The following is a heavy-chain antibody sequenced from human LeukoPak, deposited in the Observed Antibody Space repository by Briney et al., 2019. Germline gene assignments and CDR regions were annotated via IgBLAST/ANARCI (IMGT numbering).Heavy chain of an antibody. J-gene: IGHJ6*03. Sequence: ASVKVSCKASGGTFSSYAISWVRQAPGQGLEWMGRIIPIFGTANYAQKFQGRVTITTDESTSTAYMELSSLRSEDTAVYYCARLRLGHYYMDVWGKGTTVTVSS. D-gene: IGHD3-16*01. CDR2: IIPIFGTA. V-gene: IGHV1-69*05. CDR3: ARLRLGHYYMDV. CDR1: GGTFSSYA.